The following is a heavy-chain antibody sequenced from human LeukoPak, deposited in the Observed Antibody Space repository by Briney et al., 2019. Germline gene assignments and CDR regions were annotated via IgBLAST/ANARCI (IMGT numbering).Heavy chain of an antibody. Sequence: TTSETLSLTCSVSGGSIRNYHWSWMRQLPGKGLEWIGYVYHSGGTNYNPSLKSRLTISVDMSKNQFSLKLTSVTAADTAVYYCARTDDRGYFDYWGRGTLVTVSS. D-gene: IGHD1-1*01. CDR3: ARTDDRGYFDY. CDR2: VYHSGGT. J-gene: IGHJ4*02. CDR1: GGSIRNYH. V-gene: IGHV4-59*01.